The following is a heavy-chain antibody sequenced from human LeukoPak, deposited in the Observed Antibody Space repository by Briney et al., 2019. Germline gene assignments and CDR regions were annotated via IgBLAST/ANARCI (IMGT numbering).Heavy chain of an antibody. CDR3: ARDSAAHGGY. Sequence: PGGSLRLSCVVPEFNFRNYWMSWVRQTPGKGLEWVANIKQDGSDKYYVDSVKGRFIISRDNAKNSLYLQMNSLRDEDTAVYYCARDSAAHGGYWGQGTPVIVSS. V-gene: IGHV3-7*03. J-gene: IGHJ4*02. D-gene: IGHD6-25*01. CDR1: EFNFRNYW. CDR2: IKQDGSDK.